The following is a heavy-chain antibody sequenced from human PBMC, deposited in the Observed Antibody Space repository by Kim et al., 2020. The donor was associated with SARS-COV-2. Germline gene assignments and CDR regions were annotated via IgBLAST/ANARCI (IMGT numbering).Heavy chain of an antibody. CDR2: IFASGIT. Sequence: SETLSLTCSVSGGSINNYYWSWIRQPAGKGLEWIGRIFASGITNYNPSLKSRVTMSVDTSKSQFSLMSSSVIAADTAVYYCARGSSGQYGMDVLGQGITVIVSS. J-gene: IGHJ6*02. D-gene: IGHD6-6*01. V-gene: IGHV4-4*07. CDR1: GGSINNYY. CDR3: ARGSSGQYGMDV.